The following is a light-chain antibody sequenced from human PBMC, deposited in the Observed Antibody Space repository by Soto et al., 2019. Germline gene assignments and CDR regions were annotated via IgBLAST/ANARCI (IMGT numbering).Light chain of an antibody. V-gene: IGKV3-20*01. CDR2: GTS. CDR1: QSVSSSY. CDR3: QQYGSSPDT. J-gene: IGKJ2*01. Sequence: EIVLTQSPGTLSLSPGERATLSCRASQSVSSSYLAWYQQKPGQAPRLLIYGTSSRATGIPERFSGSGSGTDFTLTISRLEPQDFAVYYCQQYGSSPDTFGQRTKLEIK.